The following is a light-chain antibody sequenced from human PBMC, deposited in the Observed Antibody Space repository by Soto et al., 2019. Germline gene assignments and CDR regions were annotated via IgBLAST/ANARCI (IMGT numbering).Light chain of an antibody. V-gene: IGKV1-17*01. CDR3: LQHNTYPWT. J-gene: IGKJ1*01. CDR1: QGITND. Sequence: DIQMTQSPSSLSAYVGDRVTITCRASQGITNDLGWYQQKPGKAPKRLIYDAYTLHSGVPSRFSGSGSGTEFTLTISSLQPEDFATYYCLQHNTYPWTFGQGTKVDIK. CDR2: DAY.